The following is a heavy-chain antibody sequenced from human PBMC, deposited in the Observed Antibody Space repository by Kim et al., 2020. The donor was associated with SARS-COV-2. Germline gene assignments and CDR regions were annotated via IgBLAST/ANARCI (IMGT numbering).Heavy chain of an antibody. CDR1: GFTFSSYW. CDR3: ARAGVMITFGGGNWFDP. J-gene: IGHJ5*02. CDR2: ITSDGTST. Sequence: GGSLRLSCAASGFTFSSYWMHWVRQAPGKGLLWVSRITSDGTSTNYADSVKGRFTISRDNAKNTLYLQMNSLRAEDTAVYYCARAGVMITFGGGNWFDPWGQGTLVTVSS. D-gene: IGHD3-16*01. V-gene: IGHV3-74*01.